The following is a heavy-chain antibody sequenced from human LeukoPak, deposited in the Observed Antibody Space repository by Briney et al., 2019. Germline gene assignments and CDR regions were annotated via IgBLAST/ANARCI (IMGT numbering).Heavy chain of an antibody. CDR3: ARVNSSSWYLSNWFDP. V-gene: IGHV4-38-2*02. CDR2: IYHSGST. J-gene: IGHJ5*02. CDR1: GGSISSYY. Sequence: SETLSLTCTVSGGSISSYYWSWIRQPPGKGLEWIGSIYHSGSTYYNPSLKSRVTISVDTSKNQFSLKLSSVTAADTAVYYCARVNSSSWYLSNWFDPWGQGTLVTVSS. D-gene: IGHD6-13*01.